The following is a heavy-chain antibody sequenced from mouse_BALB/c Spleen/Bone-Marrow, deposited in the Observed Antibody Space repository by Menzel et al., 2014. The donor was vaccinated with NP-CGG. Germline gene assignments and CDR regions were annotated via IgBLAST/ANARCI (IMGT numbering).Heavy chain of an antibody. CDR2: INPDSSTI. CDR1: GFDFSRYW. CDR3: ARPGYYGYQDV. V-gene: IGHV4-1*02. D-gene: IGHD1-2*01. Sequence: VQLKESGGGLVQPGGSLKLSCAASGFDFSRYWMTWVRQAPGKGLERIGEINPDSSTINYTPSLKEKFIISRDNAKNTLYLQMSKVRSEDTALNYCARPGYYGYQDVWGAGTTVTVSS. J-gene: IGHJ1*01.